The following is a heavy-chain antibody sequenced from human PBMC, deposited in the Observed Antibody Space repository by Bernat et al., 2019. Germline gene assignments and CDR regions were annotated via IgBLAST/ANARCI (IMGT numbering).Heavy chain of an antibody. J-gene: IGHJ6*03. Sequence: QVQLVESGGGVVQPGRSLRLSCVASGFTFSDYYMSWIRQAPGKGLDWVSYISSSSYTNYADSVKGRFTISRDNAKNSLYLQMNSLRAEDTAVYYCARGTSTSAPYMDVWGKGTTVTVSS. V-gene: IGHV3-11*05. CDR2: ISSSSYT. CDR3: ARGTSTSAPYMDV. CDR1: GFTFSDYY.